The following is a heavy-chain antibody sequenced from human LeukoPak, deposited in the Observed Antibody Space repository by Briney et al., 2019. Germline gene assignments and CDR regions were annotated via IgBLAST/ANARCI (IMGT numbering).Heavy chain of an antibody. J-gene: IGHJ6*03. CDR2: IGTASDT. D-gene: IGHD1-1*01. CDR3: ARGPPRGKYYYMDV. CDR1: GFTFSSFD. Sequence: PGGSLRLSCAASGFTFSSFDMHWVRQPTGQGLEWVSTIGTASDTYYPGSVEGRFTLSRDNAKNSLYLQMNSLTPGDTAVYYCARGPPRGKYYYMDVWGKGTTVTVSS. V-gene: IGHV3-13*01.